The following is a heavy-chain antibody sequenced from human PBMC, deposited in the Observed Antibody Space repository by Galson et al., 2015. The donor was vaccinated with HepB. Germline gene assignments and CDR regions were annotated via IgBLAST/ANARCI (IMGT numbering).Heavy chain of an antibody. J-gene: IGHJ4*02. Sequence: SLRLSCAASGFTFSSYCMSWVRQAPGKGLEWVASIKQDGSEKYYVDSVKGRFTISRDNAKNSLYLQMNSLRAEDTAVYYCAREGRKGYGDYEDYWGQGTLVTVSS. V-gene: IGHV3-7*03. D-gene: IGHD4-17*01. CDR3: AREGRKGYGDYEDY. CDR2: IKQDGSEK. CDR1: GFTFSSYC.